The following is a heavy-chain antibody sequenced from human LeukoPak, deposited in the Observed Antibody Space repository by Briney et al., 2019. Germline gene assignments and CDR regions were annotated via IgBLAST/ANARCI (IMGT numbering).Heavy chain of an antibody. CDR2: TYSGGTT. Sequence: GGSLRLPCAASGFTFSSYGMHWVRQAPGKGLEWVSVTYSGGTTYYADSVKGRFTSSRDNSKNTHYLQMNSLRVEDTAVYYCARESPTTVTYFDYWGQGTLVTVSS. CDR1: GFTFSSYG. D-gene: IGHD4-17*01. CDR3: ARESPTTVTYFDY. V-gene: IGHV3-66*01. J-gene: IGHJ4*02.